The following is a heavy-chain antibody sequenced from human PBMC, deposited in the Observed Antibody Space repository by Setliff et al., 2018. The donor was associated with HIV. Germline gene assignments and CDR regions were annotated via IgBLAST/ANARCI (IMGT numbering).Heavy chain of an antibody. Sequence: SVKVSSKTSGYTFTASYLHWVRQAPGQGLEWMGGIITIFGTPNYAQKFQGRVTITADESASTAYMELSSLRSEDTAVYYCAISLLSARWLLGYWGQGTLVTAPQ. CDR2: IITIFGTP. J-gene: IGHJ4*02. D-gene: IGHD5-12*01. CDR1: GYTFTASY. CDR3: AISLLSARWLLGY. V-gene: IGHV1-69*13.